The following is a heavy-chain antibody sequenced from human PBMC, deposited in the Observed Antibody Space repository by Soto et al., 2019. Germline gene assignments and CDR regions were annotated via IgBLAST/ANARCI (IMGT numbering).Heavy chain of an antibody. D-gene: IGHD3-16*02. CDR3: AREDLYYDYVWGSYRSHGWFDP. CDR2: IYYSGST. Sequence: QVQLQESGPGLVKPSETLSLTCTVSGGSISSYYWSWILQPPGKGLEWIGYIYYSGSTNYNPSLKSRVTISVDTSKNQFSLKLSSVTAADTAVYYCAREDLYYDYVWGSYRSHGWFDPWGQGTLVTVSS. V-gene: IGHV4-59*01. CDR1: GGSISSYY. J-gene: IGHJ5*02.